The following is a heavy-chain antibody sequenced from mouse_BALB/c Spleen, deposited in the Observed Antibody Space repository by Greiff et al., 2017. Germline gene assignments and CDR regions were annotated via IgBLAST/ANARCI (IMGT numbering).Heavy chain of an antibody. CDR2: ILPGSGST. Sequence: VQGVESGAELMKPGASVKISCKATGYTFSSYWIEWVKQRPGHGLEWIGEILPGSGSTNYNEKFKGKATFTADTSSNTAYMQLSSLTSEDSAVYYCARRGYGNYPYYFDYWGQGTTLTVSS. J-gene: IGHJ2*01. V-gene: IGHV1-9*01. CDR1: GYTFSSYW. CDR3: ARRGYGNYPYYFDY. D-gene: IGHD2-1*01.